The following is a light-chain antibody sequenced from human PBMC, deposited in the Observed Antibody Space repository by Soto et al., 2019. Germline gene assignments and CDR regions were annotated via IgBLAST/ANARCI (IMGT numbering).Light chain of an antibody. J-gene: IGLJ1*01. CDR2: EVT. Sequence: QSALTQPASVSGSPGQSITISCTGTSSDVGGYDYVSWYQHHPGKAPKLIIYEVTDRPSGVSNRFSGSKSGNTASLTISGLQAEDEAEYYCSSYTNINTRACVFGTGTKVTVL. CDR3: SSYTNINTRACV. CDR1: SSDVGGYDY. V-gene: IGLV2-14*01.